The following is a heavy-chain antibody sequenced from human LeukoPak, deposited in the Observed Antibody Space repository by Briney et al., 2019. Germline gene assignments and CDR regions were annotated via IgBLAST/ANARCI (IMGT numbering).Heavy chain of an antibody. CDR3: ARGSGSYAGPPFDY. V-gene: IGHV4-38-2*02. Sequence: SETLSLTCSVSGYSISSGSYWGWIRQPPGKGLEWIGSIYHSGSTYYNPSLKSRVTISVDTSKNQFSLKLSSVTAADTAVYYCARGSGSYAGPPFDYWGQGTLVTVSS. CDR1: GYSISSGSY. J-gene: IGHJ4*02. D-gene: IGHD1-26*01. CDR2: IYHSGST.